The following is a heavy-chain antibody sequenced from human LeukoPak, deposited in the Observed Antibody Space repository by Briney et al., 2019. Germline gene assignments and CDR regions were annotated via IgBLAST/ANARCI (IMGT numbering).Heavy chain of an antibody. CDR3: AGSVLAAAEFDF. V-gene: IGHV3-53*01. J-gene: IGHJ4*02. Sequence: QPGGSLRLSCAAPGSTVSSNYMGWVRQAPGKGLEWVSVIYSGGSTYYADSVKGRFTISRDNSKNTLFLQMNSLRAEDTAVYYCAGSVLAAAEFDFWGQGTLVTVSS. D-gene: IGHD2-8*02. CDR2: IYSGGST. CDR1: GSTVSSNY.